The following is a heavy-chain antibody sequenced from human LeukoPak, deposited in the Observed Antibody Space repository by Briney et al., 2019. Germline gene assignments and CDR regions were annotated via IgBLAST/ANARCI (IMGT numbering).Heavy chain of an antibody. CDR2: INTNTGNP. J-gene: IGHJ4*02. CDR1: GYSFTNYA. Sequence: ASVKVSCKASGYSFTNYAMNWVRQAPGQGLEWMGWINTNTGNPTYAQGFTGRFVFSLDTSVNTAYLQISSLKAEDTAVYYCARNNADGEGRFGYWGQGTLVTVSS. D-gene: IGHD3-10*01. V-gene: IGHV7-4-1*02. CDR3: ARNNADGEGRFGY.